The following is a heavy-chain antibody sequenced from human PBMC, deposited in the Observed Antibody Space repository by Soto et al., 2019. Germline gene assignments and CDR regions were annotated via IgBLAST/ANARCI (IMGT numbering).Heavy chain of an antibody. V-gene: IGHV4-4*07. CDR2: IYTRGST. J-gene: IGHJ6*02. CDR1: GGSISSYY. D-gene: IGHD3-22*01. Sequence: QVQLQESGPGLVKPSETLTLTCTVSGGSISSYYWSWIRQPAGKGLEWIGRIYTRGSTNYNPSLKSRVTMSVDTSKNQFSLKLSSVTAADTAVYYCARGELVVIRDYYYYGMDVWGQGTTVTVSS. CDR3: ARGELVVIRDYYYYGMDV.